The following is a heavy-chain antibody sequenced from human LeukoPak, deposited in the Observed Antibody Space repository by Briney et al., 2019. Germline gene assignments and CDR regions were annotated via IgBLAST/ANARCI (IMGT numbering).Heavy chain of an antibody. J-gene: IGHJ6*03. Sequence: SETLSLTCAVYGGSFSGHYWSWIRQSPGKGLEWFGETYHSGSTNHNPSLKSRVTISLDTSKNQFSLKLSSVTAADTAVYYCARGRRIVVVLGTTRTHRDYYMDVWGKGTTVTVSS. D-gene: IGHD2-15*01. CDR2: TYHSGST. CDR3: ARGRRIVVVLGTTRTHRDYYMDV. V-gene: IGHV4-34*01. CDR1: GGSFSGHY.